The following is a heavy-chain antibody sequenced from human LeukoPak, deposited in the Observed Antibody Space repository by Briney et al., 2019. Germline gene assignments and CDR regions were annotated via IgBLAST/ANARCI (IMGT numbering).Heavy chain of an antibody. CDR3: ASGNWFDP. V-gene: IGHV3-23*01. Sequence: GGSLRLSCAASGFTFSSQGMSWVRQAPGKGLECVSHISGSGGSSYYADSVKGRFTISRDNAKNSLYLQMKSLRAEDTAVYYCASGNWFDPWGQGTLVTVSS. D-gene: IGHD1-26*01. CDR1: GFTFSSQG. J-gene: IGHJ5*02. CDR2: ISGSGGSS.